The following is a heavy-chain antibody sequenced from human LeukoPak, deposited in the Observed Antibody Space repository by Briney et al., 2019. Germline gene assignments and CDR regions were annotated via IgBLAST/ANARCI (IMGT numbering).Heavy chain of an antibody. Sequence: PGGSLRLPCAASGLTFSSYSMNWVRRAPGKGREWVSYIRSSSSTIYYADSVKGRFTISRDNAKNSLYLQMNSLRAEDTAVYYCAREGYYYGSGSYLDYWGQGTLVTVSS. CDR1: GLTFSSYS. J-gene: IGHJ4*02. D-gene: IGHD3-10*01. CDR2: IRSSSSTI. CDR3: AREGYYYGSGSYLDY. V-gene: IGHV3-48*01.